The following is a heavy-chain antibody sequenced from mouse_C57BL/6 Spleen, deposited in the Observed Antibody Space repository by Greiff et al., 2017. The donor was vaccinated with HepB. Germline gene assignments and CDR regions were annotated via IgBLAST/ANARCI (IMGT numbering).Heavy chain of an antibody. V-gene: IGHV1-19*01. D-gene: IGHD3-3*01. CDR3: AIGLGSYAMDY. CDR2: INPYNGGT. CDR1: GYTFTDYY. J-gene: IGHJ4*01. Sequence: EVQLQQSGPVLVKPGASVKMSCKASGYTFTDYYMNWVKQSHGKSLEWIGVINPYNGGTSYNQKFKGKATLTVDKSSSTAYMELNSLTSEDSAVYYCAIGLGSYAMDYWGQGTSVTVSS.